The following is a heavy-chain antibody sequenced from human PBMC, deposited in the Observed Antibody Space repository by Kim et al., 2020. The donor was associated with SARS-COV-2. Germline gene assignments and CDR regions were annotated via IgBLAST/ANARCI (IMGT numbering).Heavy chain of an antibody. Sequence: GGSLRLSCAASGFTFSSYAMSWVRQAPGKGLEWVSAISGSGGSTYYADSVKGRFTISRDNSKNTLYLQMNSLRAEDTAVYYCAKDVGSDYGSGTNAFDIWGQGTMVTVSS. V-gene: IGHV3-23*01. CDR2: ISGSGGST. D-gene: IGHD3-10*01. CDR1: GFTFSSYA. J-gene: IGHJ3*02. CDR3: AKDVGSDYGSGTNAFDI.